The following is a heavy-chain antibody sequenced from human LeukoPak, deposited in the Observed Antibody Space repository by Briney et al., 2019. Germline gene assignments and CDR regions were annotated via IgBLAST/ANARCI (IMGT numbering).Heavy chain of an antibody. CDR2: IYYSGST. CDR1: GGSISSYY. V-gene: IGHV4-59*01. D-gene: IGHD6-19*01. Sequence: PSETLSLTCTVSGGSISSYYWSWIRQPPGKGLEWIGYIYYSGSTNYNPSLKSRVTISVDTSKNQFSLKLSSVTAADTAVYYCARGFSSGWYRIDYWGQGTLVTASS. J-gene: IGHJ4*02. CDR3: ARGFSSGWYRIDY.